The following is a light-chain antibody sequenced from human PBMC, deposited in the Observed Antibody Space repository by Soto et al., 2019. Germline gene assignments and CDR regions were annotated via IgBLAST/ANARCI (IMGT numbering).Light chain of an antibody. CDR2: NVS. V-gene: IGKV2-30*01. CDR1: QSLVYSDGNTY. J-gene: IGKJ2*01. CDR3: MQGTLWPRT. Sequence: VVMTQSPLSLPVTLGQPASISCRSSQSLVYSDGNTYLNWFQQRPGQSPRRLIYNVSNRDSGVSDRFSGSGSGPDFTLKISRVEAEDVGVYYCMQGTLWPRTFGQGTKLEIK.